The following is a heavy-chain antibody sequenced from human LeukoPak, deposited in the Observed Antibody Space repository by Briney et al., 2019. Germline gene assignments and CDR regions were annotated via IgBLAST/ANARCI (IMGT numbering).Heavy chain of an antibody. CDR3: ARESESYDSSGSTFDY. Sequence: GGSLRLSCTASGFTFSSYGMHWVRQAPGKGLEWVAFIRYDGSSKFYADSVKGRFTISRDNSKNTLYLQMHSLRAEDRAVYYCARESESYDSSGSTFDYWGQGTLVTVSS. CDR2: IRYDGSSK. J-gene: IGHJ4*02. V-gene: IGHV3-30*02. D-gene: IGHD3-22*01. CDR1: GFTFSSYG.